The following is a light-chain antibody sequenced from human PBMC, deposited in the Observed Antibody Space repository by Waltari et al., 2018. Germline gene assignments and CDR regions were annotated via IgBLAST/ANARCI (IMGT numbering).Light chain of an antibody. CDR2: MTS. J-gene: IGKJ4*01. Sequence: DIQMTQSPSTLSASVGDRVTITCRASQSISSWLAWYQQKPGKAPKLLMYMTSSLESGVPSRFSGSGSGTEFTLTISSLHPDDFATYYCQQYNNYPITFGGGTKVEIK. CDR1: QSISSW. V-gene: IGKV1-5*03. CDR3: QQYNNYPIT.